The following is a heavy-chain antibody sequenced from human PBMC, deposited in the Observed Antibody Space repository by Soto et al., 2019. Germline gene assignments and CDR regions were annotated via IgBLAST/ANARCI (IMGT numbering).Heavy chain of an antibody. CDR2: MYYSGST. J-gene: IGHJ4*02. D-gene: IGHD6-13*01. CDR1: GGSINSGGYY. CDR3: ARGYRQSGYSSNWVFDY. Sequence: QVQLRGSGQELVKPSQTLSLTCTVSGGSINSGGYYWNWIRQHPGKGLEWIGYMYYSGSTYYNPFLRSRVIISADTSENQFSLKLSSVTAADTAVYFCARGYRQSGYSSNWVFDYWGQGTLVNVSS. V-gene: IGHV4-31*03.